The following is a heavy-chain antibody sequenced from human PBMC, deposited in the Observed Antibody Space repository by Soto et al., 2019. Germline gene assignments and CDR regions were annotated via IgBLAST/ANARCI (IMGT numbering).Heavy chain of an antibody. CDR2: INHSGST. CDR1: GGSFSGYY. Sequence: TSETLSLTCAVNGGSFSGYYWSWIRQPPGKGLEWIGEINHSGSTNYNPSLKSRVTISVDTSKNQFSLKLSSGTAADTAVYYCARGAVSGWLRNWFDPWGQGTLVTVSS. D-gene: IGHD5-12*01. J-gene: IGHJ5*02. V-gene: IGHV4-34*01. CDR3: ARGAVSGWLRNWFDP.